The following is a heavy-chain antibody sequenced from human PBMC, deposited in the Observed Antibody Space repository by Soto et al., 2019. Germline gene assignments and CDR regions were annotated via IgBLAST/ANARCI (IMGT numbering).Heavy chain of an antibody. J-gene: IGHJ3*02. CDR1: GFTFTSSA. CDR3: AALAPDSSGYYYLGAFDI. Sequence: SVKVSCKASGFTFTSSAVQWVRQARGQRLEWIGWIVVGSGNTNYAQKFQERVTITRDMSTSTAYMELSSLRSEDTAVYYCAALAPDSSGYYYLGAFDIWGQGTMVTVSS. D-gene: IGHD3-22*01. CDR2: IVVGSGNT. V-gene: IGHV1-58*01.